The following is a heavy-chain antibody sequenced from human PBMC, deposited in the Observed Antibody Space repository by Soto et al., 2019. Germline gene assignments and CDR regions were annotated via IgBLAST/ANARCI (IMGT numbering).Heavy chain of an antibody. Sequence: GASVKVSCKTSEDTFSIYTLSWVRQAPGQGLVWMGGVLPFLDVTTYSQRFQGRVTITADKSTTTAYMELSSLRSEDTAVYYCASPPYYGDYVTELWYYGMDVWGQGTTVTVSS. D-gene: IGHD4-17*01. CDR1: EDTFSIYT. J-gene: IGHJ6*02. V-gene: IGHV1-69*10. CDR3: ASPPYYGDYVTELWYYGMDV. CDR2: VLPFLDVT.